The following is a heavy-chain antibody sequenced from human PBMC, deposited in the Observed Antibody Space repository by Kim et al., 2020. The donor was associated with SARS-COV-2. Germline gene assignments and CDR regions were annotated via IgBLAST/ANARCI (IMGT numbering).Heavy chain of an antibody. CDR2: TFNNGHT. CDR1: GGSMNNYY. CDR3: ARYQPGLGGVKFDP. V-gene: IGHV4-59*01. Sequence: SETLSLTCSVSGGSMNNYYWNWVRQPPGKGLEWIAYTFNNGHTNSNPSLKSRVTISLDTSRNQFSLKLTSVTAADTSVYYCARYQPGLGGVKFDPWVHG. J-gene: IGHJ5*02. D-gene: IGHD3-16*01.